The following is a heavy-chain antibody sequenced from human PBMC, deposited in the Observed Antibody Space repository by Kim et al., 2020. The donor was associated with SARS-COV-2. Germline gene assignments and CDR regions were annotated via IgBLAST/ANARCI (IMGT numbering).Heavy chain of an antibody. D-gene: IGHD2-2*01. Sequence: GSLRLSCAASGFTVSSNYMSWVRQAPGKGLEWVSVIYSGGSTYYADSVKGRFTISRDNSKNTLYLQMNSLRAEDTAVYYCARARSNTLPTRVVVPAAAYYYYGMDVWGQGTTVTVSS. CDR3: ARARSNTLPTRVVVPAAAYYYYGMDV. J-gene: IGHJ6*02. CDR2: IYSGGST. V-gene: IGHV3-66*01. CDR1: GFTVSSNY.